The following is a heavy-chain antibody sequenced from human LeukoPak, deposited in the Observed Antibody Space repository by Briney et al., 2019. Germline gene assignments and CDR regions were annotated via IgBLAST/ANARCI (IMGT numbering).Heavy chain of an antibody. V-gene: IGHV1-46*01. D-gene: IGHD5-18*01. CDR3: ARSGYSYGYYYYYMDV. J-gene: IGHJ6*03. CDR1: GYTFTGYY. Sequence: ASVKVSCKASGYTFTGYYMHWVRQAPGQGLEWMGIINPSGGSTSYAQKFQGRVTMTRDMSTSTVYMELSSLRSEDTAVYYCARSGYSYGYYYYYMDVWGKGTTVTVSS. CDR2: INPSGGST.